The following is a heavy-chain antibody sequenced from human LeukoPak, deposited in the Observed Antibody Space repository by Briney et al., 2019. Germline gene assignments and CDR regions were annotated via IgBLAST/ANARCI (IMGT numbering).Heavy chain of an antibody. CDR3: AKDLGRGDPTLDY. Sequence: QPGRSLRLSCAASGFIFSSYGMHWVRQAPGKGLEWVAVIWYGGSNKYYADSVKGRFSISRDNSKNTLYLQMNSLRAEDRAVYYCAKDLGRGDPTLDYWGQGTLVTVSS. J-gene: IGHJ4*02. V-gene: IGHV3-30*18. CDR2: IWYGGSNK. D-gene: IGHD3-10*01. CDR1: GFIFSSYG.